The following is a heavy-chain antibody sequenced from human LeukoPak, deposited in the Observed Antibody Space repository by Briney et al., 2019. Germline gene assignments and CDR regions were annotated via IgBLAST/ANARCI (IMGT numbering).Heavy chain of an antibody. Sequence: GGSLRLSCAASGFTFNTYTMNWVRQAPGKGLEWVASISSRSAYTYYADSVKGRFTISRDNSKNTLSLQMNSLRAEDTAMYYCAKHDYGDPVGNFDYWGQGTLVTVSS. J-gene: IGHJ4*02. CDR2: ISSRSAYT. CDR3: AKHDYGDPVGNFDY. D-gene: IGHD4-17*01. V-gene: IGHV3-21*04. CDR1: GFTFNTYT.